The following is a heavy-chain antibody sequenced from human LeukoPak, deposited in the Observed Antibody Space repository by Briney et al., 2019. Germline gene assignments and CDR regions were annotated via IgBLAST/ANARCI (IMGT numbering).Heavy chain of an antibody. Sequence: GGSLRLSCAASGFTFSSDWMHWVRQPPGKGLVWVSRINADGRTTNHADSVKGRFTISRGNAKSTLYLQMSSLRAEDTAVYYCARGLTGYYGYFEYWGQGVLVTVSS. V-gene: IGHV3-74*01. CDR1: GFTFSSDW. D-gene: IGHD3-9*01. CDR3: ARGLTGYYGYFEY. J-gene: IGHJ4*02. CDR2: INADGRTT.